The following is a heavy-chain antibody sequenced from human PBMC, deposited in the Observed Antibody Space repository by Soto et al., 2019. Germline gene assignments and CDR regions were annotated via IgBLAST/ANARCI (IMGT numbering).Heavy chain of an antibody. J-gene: IGHJ4*02. CDR2: IRSKINSYAT. D-gene: IGHD2-15*01. CDR1: GFTFSGSA. Sequence: EVQLVESGGDLVQPGGSLKLSCAASGFTFSGSAMHWVRQASGKGLEWVGRIRSKINSYATAYAASVSGRFTISRDDSTNTAYLQMDNLRTEDTARYYCIILDNGGQSPMGYWGQGTLVTVSS. CDR3: IILDNGGQSPMGY. V-gene: IGHV3-73*02.